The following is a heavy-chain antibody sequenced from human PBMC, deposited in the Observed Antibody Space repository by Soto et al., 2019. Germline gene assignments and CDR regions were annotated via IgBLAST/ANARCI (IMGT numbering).Heavy chain of an antibody. CDR1: GFTFSSYG. CDR3: ARDQCSSTSCYHYYYYGMDV. CDR2: IWYDGSNK. J-gene: IGHJ6*02. D-gene: IGHD2-2*01. V-gene: IGHV3-33*01. Sequence: GGSLRLSCAASGFTFSSYGMHWVRQAPGKGLEWVAVIWYDGSNKYYADSVKGRFTISRDNSKNTLYLQMNSLRVEDTAVYYCARDQCSSTSCYHYYYYGMDVWGQGTTVTVSS.